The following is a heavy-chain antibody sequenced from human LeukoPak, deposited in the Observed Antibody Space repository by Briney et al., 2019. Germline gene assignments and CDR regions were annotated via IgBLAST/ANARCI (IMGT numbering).Heavy chain of an antibody. Sequence: PSQTLSLTCTVSGGSISSGSYYWSWIRQPAGKGLEWIGRIYTSGSTNYNPSLKSRVTISVDTSKNQFSLKLSSVTAADTAVYYCARAAAGTGDAFDIWGQGTMVTVSS. J-gene: IGHJ3*02. D-gene: IGHD6-13*01. CDR2: IYTSGST. CDR3: ARAAAGTGDAFDI. CDR1: GGSISSGSYY. V-gene: IGHV4-61*02.